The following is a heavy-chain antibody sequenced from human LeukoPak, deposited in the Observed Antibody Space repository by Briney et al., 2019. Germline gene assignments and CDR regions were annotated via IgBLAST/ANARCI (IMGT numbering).Heavy chain of an antibody. D-gene: IGHD6-19*01. CDR1: GYSFTSYW. Sequence: GASLKISCKGSGYSFTSYWIGWVRQMPGIGLVWMGIIYPGDSDTRYSPSFQGQVTISADKSISTAYLQWSSLKGSDTAMYYCARHVSSGWPHPIDYWGQGTLVTVSS. V-gene: IGHV5-51*01. CDR3: ARHVSSGWPHPIDY. CDR2: IYPGDSDT. J-gene: IGHJ4*02.